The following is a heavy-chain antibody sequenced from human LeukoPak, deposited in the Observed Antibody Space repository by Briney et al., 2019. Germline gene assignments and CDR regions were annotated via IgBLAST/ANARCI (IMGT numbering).Heavy chain of an antibody. CDR3: ARQLTVGGDAFDI. CDR1: GGSISSSSYY. D-gene: IGHD4-11*01. CDR2: IYHSGST. V-gene: IGHV4-39*01. J-gene: IGHJ3*02. Sequence: SETLSLTCTVSGGSISSSSYYWGWIRQPPGKGLEWIGSIYHSGSTYYNPSLKSRVTISVDTSKNQFSLKLSSVTAADTAVYYCARQLTVGGDAFDIWGQGTMVTVSS.